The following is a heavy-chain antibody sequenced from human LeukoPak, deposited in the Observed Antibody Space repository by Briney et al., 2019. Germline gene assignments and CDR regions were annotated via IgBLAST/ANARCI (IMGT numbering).Heavy chain of an antibody. V-gene: IGHV4-38-2*02. J-gene: IGHJ4*02. CDR2: IYHSGST. Sequence: SETLSLTCTVSGYSISSGYYWGWIRQPPGKGLEWIGSIYHSGSTYYDPSLKSRVTMSVDTSKNQFSLKLSSVTAADTAVYYCARDERLKGYGFDYWGQGTLVTVSS. D-gene: IGHD5-18*01. CDR1: GYSISSGYY. CDR3: ARDERLKGYGFDY.